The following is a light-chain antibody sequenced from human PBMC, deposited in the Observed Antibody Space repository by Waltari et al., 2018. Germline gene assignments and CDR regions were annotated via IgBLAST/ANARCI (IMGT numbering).Light chain of an antibody. CDR1: SGIAVAPFK. V-gene: IGLV5-45*01. Sequence: QAVLTQPASLSASPGASVSLTCTFRSGIAVAPFKLYWYQQRPGSPPRFLLKCRSDSTEQRGSGVPSRFSVSKDSSANAALLLISGLQSEDEADYYCMILYNDAVVFGGGTKLTVL. CDR2: CRSDSTE. J-gene: IGLJ2*01. CDR3: MILYNDAVV.